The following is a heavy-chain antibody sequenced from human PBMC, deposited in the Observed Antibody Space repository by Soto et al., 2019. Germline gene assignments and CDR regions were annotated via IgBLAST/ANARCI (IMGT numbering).Heavy chain of an antibody. V-gene: IGHV4-59*01. Sequence: QVQLQESGPGLVKPSETLSLTCTVSGGSISSYYWSWIRQPPGKGLEWIGYIYYSGSTNYNPSLKSRVTISVDTSKNQFSLKLSSVTAADTAVYYCARGYYDILTGYWSYYYYYMDVWGKGTTVTVSS. D-gene: IGHD3-9*01. CDR3: ARGYYDILTGYWSYYYYYMDV. CDR2: IYYSGST. J-gene: IGHJ6*03. CDR1: GGSISSYY.